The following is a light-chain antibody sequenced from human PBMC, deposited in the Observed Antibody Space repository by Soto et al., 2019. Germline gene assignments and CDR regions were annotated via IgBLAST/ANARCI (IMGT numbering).Light chain of an antibody. J-gene: IGKJ1*01. V-gene: IGKV3-15*01. CDR3: QQYYNWPPWT. CDR1: QSLNGY. CDR2: RAS. Sequence: EIVLTQSPATLSVSPGERATLSCRASQSLNGYLAWYQQKPGQAPRLLIYRASTRATGIPARFSGSGSGTEFTLTISSLQSEDFPVYYCQQYYNWPPWTFGPGTKVDIK.